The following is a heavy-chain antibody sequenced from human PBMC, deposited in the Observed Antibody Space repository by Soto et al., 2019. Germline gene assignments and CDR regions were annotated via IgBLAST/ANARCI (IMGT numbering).Heavy chain of an antibody. CDR1: GGSIDSSNW. J-gene: IGHJ5*02. CDR3: SKWHPMDP. V-gene: IGHV4-4*02. CDR2: ISRTGST. D-gene: IGHD2-2*01. Sequence: SETLSLTCTVSGGSIDSSNWWTWARQPPGKGLEWIGEISRTGSTNYNPSLRGRVTMSVDRSNNQFFLKVNSVIAADTAVYYCSKWHPMDPWGRGILVTV.